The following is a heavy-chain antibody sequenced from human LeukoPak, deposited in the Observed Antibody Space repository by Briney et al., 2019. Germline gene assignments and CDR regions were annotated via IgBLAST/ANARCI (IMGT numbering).Heavy chain of an antibody. CDR3: ARELYYYGSGSYPYYFDY. Sequence: ASVKVSCKASGGTFSSYAISWVRRAPGQGLEWMGRIIPILGIANYAQKFQGRVTITADKSTSTAYMELSSLRSEDTAVYYCARELYYYGSGSYPYYFDYWGQGTLVTVSS. CDR2: IIPILGIA. J-gene: IGHJ4*02. CDR1: GGTFSSYA. V-gene: IGHV1-69*04. D-gene: IGHD3-10*01.